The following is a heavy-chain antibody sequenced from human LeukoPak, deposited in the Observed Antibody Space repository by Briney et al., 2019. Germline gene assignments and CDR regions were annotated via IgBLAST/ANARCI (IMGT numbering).Heavy chain of an antibody. CDR2: INHSGST. Sequence: KPSETLSLTCAVYGGSFSGYYWSWIRQPPGKGLEWIGEINHSGSTNYNPSLKSRVTISVDTSKNQFSLKPSSVTAADTAVYYCARVYYYYMDVWGKGTTVTVSS. CDR1: GGSFSGYY. CDR3: ARVYYYYMDV. J-gene: IGHJ6*03. V-gene: IGHV4-34*01.